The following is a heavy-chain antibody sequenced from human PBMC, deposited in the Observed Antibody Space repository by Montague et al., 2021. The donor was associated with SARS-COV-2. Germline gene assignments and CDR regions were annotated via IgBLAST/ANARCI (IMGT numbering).Heavy chain of an antibody. CDR3: AMRGGALDAFDI. J-gene: IGHJ3*02. Sequence: CAISGDSVSRNSAAWNWIRQSPSRGLEWLGRTYYRSKWYNDYAVSVKSRITINPDTSKNQISLQLNSVTAADTAVYYCAMRGGALDAFDIWGQGTMVIVSS. CDR2: TYYRSKWYN. D-gene: IGHD4-17*01. V-gene: IGHV6-1*01. CDR1: GDSVSRNSAA.